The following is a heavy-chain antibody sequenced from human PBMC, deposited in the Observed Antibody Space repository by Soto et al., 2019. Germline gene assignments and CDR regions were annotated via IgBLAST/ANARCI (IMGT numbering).Heavy chain of an antibody. CDR1: GYTFTSYG. CDR2: ISAYNGNT. D-gene: IGHD3-10*01. Sequence: QVQLVQSGAEVKKPGASVKVSCKASGYTFTSYGISWVRQAPGQGLEWMGWISAYNGNTNYAQKLQGRVTMTTDTATSTAYMELRSLRSDDTAVYYCAREWGQGGIQLLWFGELLFDYWGQGTLVTVSS. CDR3: AREWGQGGIQLLWFGELLFDY. V-gene: IGHV1-18*01. J-gene: IGHJ4*02.